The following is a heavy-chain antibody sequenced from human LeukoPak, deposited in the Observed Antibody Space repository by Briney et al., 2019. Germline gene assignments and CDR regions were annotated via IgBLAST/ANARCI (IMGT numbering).Heavy chain of an antibody. Sequence: SETLSLTCTVSGGSISSYYWSWIRQPPGKGLEWIGYIYYSGSTNYNPSLKSRVTISVDTSKNQFSLKLSSVTAADTAVYYCAREKRNGYDLSYYMGVWGKGTTVTISS. D-gene: IGHD5-12*01. V-gene: IGHV4-59*01. CDR2: IYYSGST. J-gene: IGHJ6*03. CDR3: AREKRNGYDLSYYMGV. CDR1: GGSISSYY.